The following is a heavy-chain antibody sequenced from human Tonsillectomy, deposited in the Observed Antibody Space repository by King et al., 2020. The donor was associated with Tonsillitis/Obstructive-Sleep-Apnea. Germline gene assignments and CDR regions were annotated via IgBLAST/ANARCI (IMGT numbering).Heavy chain of an antibody. Sequence: VQLVESGAEVKKPGASVKVSCKASGYTFTAHYVHWVRQAPGQGLEWMGRINPNSGDTKYAQKFQGRVTVTRDTSISTAYMELSSLTSDDTAVYYCARRYCSGRSCYTVFDSWGQGTLVTVSS. CDR2: INPNSGDT. CDR1: GYTFTAHY. CDR3: ARRYCSGRSCYTVFDS. J-gene: IGHJ4*02. D-gene: IGHD2-2*02. V-gene: IGHV1-2*06.